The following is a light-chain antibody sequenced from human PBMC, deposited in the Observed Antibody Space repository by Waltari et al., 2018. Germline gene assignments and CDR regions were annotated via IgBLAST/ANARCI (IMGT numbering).Light chain of an antibody. CDR2: AAS. J-gene: IGKJ2*01. CDR3: QQSYSSIKDKYT. CDR1: QSISSY. Sequence: DIQMTQSPSSLSASVGDRVTITCRASQSISSYLNWYQQKPGKAPKLLIYAASSLQSGVPSRFSGSGSGTDFTLTISSLQPEDFATYYCQQSYSSIKDKYTFGQGTKLEIK. V-gene: IGKV1-39*01.